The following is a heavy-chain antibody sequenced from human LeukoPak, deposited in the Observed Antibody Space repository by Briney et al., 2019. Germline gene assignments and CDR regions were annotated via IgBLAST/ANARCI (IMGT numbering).Heavy chain of an antibody. CDR2: IRNDGSKK. CDR3: AKDLLIAAVGTVFDY. CDR1: GFTFSLYG. Sequence: GGSLRLSCAASGFTFSLYGMHWVRQAPGKGLEWVAFIRNDGSKKYYADSVKGRFTISRDNSKNTLYLQMNSLRTEDTAIYSCAKDLLIAAVGTVFDYWGQGTLVTVSS. V-gene: IGHV3-30*02. J-gene: IGHJ4*02. D-gene: IGHD6-13*01.